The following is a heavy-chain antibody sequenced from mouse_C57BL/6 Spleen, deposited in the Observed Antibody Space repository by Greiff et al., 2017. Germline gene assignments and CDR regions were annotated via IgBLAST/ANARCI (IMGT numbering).Heavy chain of an antibody. V-gene: IGHV5-4*03. CDR3: AREGGTRYFDV. J-gene: IGHJ1*03. Sequence: EVKLVESGGGLVKPGGSLKLSCAASGFTFSSYAMSWVRQTTEKRLEWVATISDGGSYTYYPDNVKGRFTISRDNAKNNLYLQMSHLKSEDTAMYYCAREGGTRYFDVWGTGTTVTVSS. D-gene: IGHD3-3*01. CDR1: GFTFSSYA. CDR2: ISDGGSYT.